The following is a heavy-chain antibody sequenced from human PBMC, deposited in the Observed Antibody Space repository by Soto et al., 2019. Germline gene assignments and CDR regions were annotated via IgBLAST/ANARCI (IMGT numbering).Heavy chain of an antibody. Sequence: GESLKISCKGSGYSFFSHWIGWVRQMPGKGLGWVGIIYPADSETRYSPSFQGQVTISVDKSIHTANLQWSSLKAAYTAMYYCARRPWLSGYYDYWGQGTLVTVSS. V-gene: IGHV5-51*01. D-gene: IGHD3-22*01. CDR1: GYSFFSHW. CDR2: IYPADSET. J-gene: IGHJ4*02. CDR3: ARRPWLSGYYDY.